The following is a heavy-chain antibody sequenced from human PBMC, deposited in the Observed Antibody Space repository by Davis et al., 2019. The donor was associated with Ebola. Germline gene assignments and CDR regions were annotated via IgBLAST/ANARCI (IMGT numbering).Heavy chain of an antibody. D-gene: IGHD6-13*01. J-gene: IGHJ4*02. CDR2: INHGGST. CDR1: GGSFSGYY. CDR3: ARGRSWPLDS. V-gene: IGHV4-34*01. Sequence: SQTLSLTCAVYGGSFSGYYWSWIRQPPGKGLEWIGEINHGGSTKYNPSLGSRVSISVDTSKNQFFLKVTSVTAADTAVYYCARGRSWPLDSWGQGTLVTVSS.